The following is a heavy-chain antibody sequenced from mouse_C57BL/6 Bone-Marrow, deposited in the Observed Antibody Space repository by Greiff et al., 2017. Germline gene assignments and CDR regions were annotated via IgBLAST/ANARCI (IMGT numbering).Heavy chain of an antibody. V-gene: IGHV5-9-1*02. J-gene: IGHJ1*03. D-gene: IGHD1-1*01. CDR1: GFTFSSYA. Sequence: EVKLVESGEGLVKPGGSLKLSCAASGFTFSSYAMSWVRQTPEKRLEWVAYISSGGDYIYYADTVKGRFTISRDNARNTLYLQMSSLKSEDTAMYYCTRYYGSSWYFDVWGTRTTVTVSS. CDR3: TRYYGSSWYFDV. CDR2: ISSGGDYI.